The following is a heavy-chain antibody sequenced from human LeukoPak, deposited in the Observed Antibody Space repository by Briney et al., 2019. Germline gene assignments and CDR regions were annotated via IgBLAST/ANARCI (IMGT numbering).Heavy chain of an antibody. D-gene: IGHD3-9*01. V-gene: IGHV4-59*12. CDR3: ARGDFDWLLSLWDAFDI. CDR1: GGSISSYY. CDR2: IYYSGST. J-gene: IGHJ3*02. Sequence: KPSETLSLTCAVSGGSISSYYWSWIRQPPGKGLEWIGYIYYSGSTNYNPSLKSRVTISVDTSKNQFSLKLSSVTAADTAVYYCARGDFDWLLSLWDAFDIWGQGTMVTVSS.